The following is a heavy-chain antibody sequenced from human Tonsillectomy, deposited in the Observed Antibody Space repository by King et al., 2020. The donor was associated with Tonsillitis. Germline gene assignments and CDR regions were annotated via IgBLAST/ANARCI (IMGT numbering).Heavy chain of an antibody. V-gene: IGHV4-38-2*01. D-gene: IGHD4-23*01. J-gene: IGHJ6*02. CDR2: IYHSGTT. Sequence: QLQESGPGLVKPSETLSLTCAVSVSSITNNYCWGWIRQPAGKGLEWIGSIYHSGTTYYNPSLKSRITISVDTSKNQFSLKLSSVTAADTAVYYCARNPVGGNSIFYYGVVVWGQGTTVTVSS. CDR3: ARNPVGGNSIFYYGVVV. CDR1: VSSITNNYC.